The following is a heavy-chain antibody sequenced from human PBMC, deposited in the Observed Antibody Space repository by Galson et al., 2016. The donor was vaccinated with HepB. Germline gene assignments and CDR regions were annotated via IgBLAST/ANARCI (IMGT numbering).Heavy chain of an antibody. CDR3: AILGGSVDY. D-gene: IGHD5-12*01. Sequence: SLRLSCAASGFTFSSYSMHWVRQAPGKGLEWVAVISYDGSNKYYADSVKGRFTISRDNSKNTLYLQMNSLRAEDTAAYYCAILGGSVDYWGQGTLVTVSS. CDR2: ISYDGSNK. V-gene: IGHV3-30*03. J-gene: IGHJ4*02. CDR1: GFTFSSYS.